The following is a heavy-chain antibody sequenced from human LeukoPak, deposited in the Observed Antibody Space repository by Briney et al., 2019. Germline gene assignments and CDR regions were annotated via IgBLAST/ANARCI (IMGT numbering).Heavy chain of an antibody. J-gene: IGHJ6*02. CDR3: AKESVIRYFDWFPRGMDV. D-gene: IGHD3-9*01. Sequence: PGGSLRLSCAASGFTFSSYAMSWGRQAPGKGLEWVSAISGSGGSTYYADSVKGRFTISRDNSKNTLYLQMNSLRAEDTAVYYCAKESVIRYFDWFPRGMDVWGQGTTVTVSS. V-gene: IGHV3-23*01. CDR2: ISGSGGST. CDR1: GFTFSSYA.